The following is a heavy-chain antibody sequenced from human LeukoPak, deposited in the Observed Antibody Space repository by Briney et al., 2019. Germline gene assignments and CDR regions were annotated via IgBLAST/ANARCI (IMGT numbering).Heavy chain of an antibody. D-gene: IGHD6-13*01. J-gene: IGHJ5*02. CDR1: GGSFSGYY. CDR2: INHSGST. V-gene: IGHV4-34*01. Sequence: PSETLSLTCAVYGGSFSGYYWSWIRQPPGKGLEWIGEINHSGSTNYNPSLKSRVTISVDTSKNQFSLKLSSVTAADTAAYYCARGHTGPIAAWGQGTLVTVSS. CDR3: ARGHTGPIAA.